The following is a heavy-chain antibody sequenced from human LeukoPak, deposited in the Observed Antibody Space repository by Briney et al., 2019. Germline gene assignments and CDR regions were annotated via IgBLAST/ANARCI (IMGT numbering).Heavy chain of an antibody. CDR3: ARLHCISDTCYNY. CDR1: GDSISTDY. CDR2: INYSGSS. D-gene: IGHD3-16*02. Sequence: PSETLSLTCIVSGDSISTDYWSWIRQSPGKGLEWIGYINYSGSSEYNPSLKSRITISVDRSKNQVSLKMRSVTAADTAVYYCARLHCISDTCYNYWALGALVAVSS. J-gene: IGHJ4*02. V-gene: IGHV4-59*08.